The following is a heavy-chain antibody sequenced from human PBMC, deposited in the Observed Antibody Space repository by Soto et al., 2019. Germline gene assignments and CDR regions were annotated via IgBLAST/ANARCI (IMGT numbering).Heavy chain of an antibody. CDR3: ASSSCGGVGCYPRRDAFDV. CDR2: INPSSSHI. J-gene: IGHJ3*01. Sequence: VQLVESGGGLVMPGGSLRLSCAASGFTFASYHMSWVRQAPGKGLDWVSSINPSSSHIYYADSVRGRFTISRDDSNNSLYLHMNRLRTEDVAIYYCASSSCGGVGCYPRRDAFDVWGQGTTVMVSS. CDR1: GFTFASYH. D-gene: IGHD2-15*01. V-gene: IGHV3-21*02.